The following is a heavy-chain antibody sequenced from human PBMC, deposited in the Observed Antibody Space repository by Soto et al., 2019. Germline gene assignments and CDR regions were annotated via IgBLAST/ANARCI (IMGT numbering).Heavy chain of an antibody. Sequence: SETLSLTCAVSVGSISSSNWLSWVRQPPGKGLEWIGEIYHSGSTNYNPSLKSRVTISVDKSKNQFSLKLSSVTAADTAVYYCARDSSGWYYYYGMDVWGQGTTVTVSS. D-gene: IGHD6-19*01. J-gene: IGHJ6*02. CDR1: VGSISSSNW. V-gene: IGHV4-4*02. CDR2: IYHSGST. CDR3: ARDSSGWYYYYGMDV.